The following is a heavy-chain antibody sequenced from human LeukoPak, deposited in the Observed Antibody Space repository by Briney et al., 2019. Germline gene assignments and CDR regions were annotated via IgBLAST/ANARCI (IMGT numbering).Heavy chain of an antibody. CDR2: IYHSGST. J-gene: IGHJ4*02. V-gene: IGHV4-30-2*01. CDR1: GGSISSGGYS. CDR3: ARGRGVIDY. D-gene: IGHD3-10*01. Sequence: SETLSLTCAVSGGSISSGGYSWSWIRRPPGKGLEWIGYIYHSGSTYYNPSLKSRVTISVDRSKNQFSLKLSSVTAADTAVYYCARGRGVIDYWGQGTLVTVSS.